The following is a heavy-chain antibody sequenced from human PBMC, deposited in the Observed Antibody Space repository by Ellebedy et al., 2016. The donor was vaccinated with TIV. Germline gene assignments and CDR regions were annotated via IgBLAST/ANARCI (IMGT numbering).Heavy chain of an antibody. CDR3: ARVSRYFGY. CDR2: IYYSGST. V-gene: IGHV4-31*03. CDR1: GGSISSGGYY. Sequence: MPSETLSLTCTVSGGSISSGGYYWSWIRQHPGKGLEWFGYIYYSGSTYYSPSLKSRVTISVDTSKNQFSLNLSSVTAADTAVYYCARVSRYFGYWGQGILVPVSS. J-gene: IGHJ4*02.